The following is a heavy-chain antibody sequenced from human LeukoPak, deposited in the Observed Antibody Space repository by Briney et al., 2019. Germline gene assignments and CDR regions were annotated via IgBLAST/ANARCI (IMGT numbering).Heavy chain of an antibody. J-gene: IGHJ4*02. CDR3: ARLKYYYDSSGYPLDY. V-gene: IGHV5-51*01. Sequence: GESLKISCKLSGYPFTTYWIGWVRQMPGKGLEWMGIIYPGDSDTRYSPSFQGQVTISADKSISTAYLQWSSLKASDTAMYYCARLKYYYDSSGYPLDYWGQGTLVTVSS. D-gene: IGHD3-22*01. CDR2: IYPGDSDT. CDR1: GYPFTTYW.